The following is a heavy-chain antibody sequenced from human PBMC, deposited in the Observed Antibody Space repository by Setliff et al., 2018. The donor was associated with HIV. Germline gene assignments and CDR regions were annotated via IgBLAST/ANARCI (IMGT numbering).Heavy chain of an antibody. V-gene: IGHV3-74*01. CDR2: INSDGSGT. CDR3: AKTPGFYYDSSGYYTYYFDY. CDR1: GFTFSSYW. D-gene: IGHD3-22*01. J-gene: IGHJ4*02. Sequence: GGSLRLSCAASGFTFSSYWMHWVRQAPGKGLVWVSRINSDGSGTGYADSVQGRFTISRDNSKKMLYLQMNSLRAEDTAVYYCAKTPGFYYDSSGYYTYYFDYWGQGTLVTVSS.